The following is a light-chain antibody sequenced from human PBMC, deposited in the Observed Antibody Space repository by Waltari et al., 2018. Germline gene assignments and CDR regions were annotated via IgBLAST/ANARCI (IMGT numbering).Light chain of an antibody. V-gene: IGKV3-15*01. CDR2: GAS. CDR3: QQYNNWFT. J-gene: IGKJ3*01. CDR1: HSVRSN. Sequence: EIVMTQSPANLSVSPGERATLSCRASHSVRSNLAWYQHKPGQAPRLLIYGASTSATGIPARFSGIVSGTDFTLTISSLQSEDFAVYYCQQYNNWFTFGPGTKVDIK.